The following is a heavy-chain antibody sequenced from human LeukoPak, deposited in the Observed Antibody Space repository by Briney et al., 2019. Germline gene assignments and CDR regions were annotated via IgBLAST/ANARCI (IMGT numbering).Heavy chain of an antibody. V-gene: IGHV1-24*01. J-gene: IGHJ4*02. CDR1: GYTLTELS. Sequence: GSSVKDSCKVSGYTLTELSMHWVRPAPGKELEWMGGFDPEDGETIYAQKFQGRVTMTEDTSTDTAYMELSSLRSEDTAVYYCATAPRYDILTYWGQGTLVTVSS. CDR2: FDPEDGET. CDR3: ATAPRYDILTY. D-gene: IGHD3-9*01.